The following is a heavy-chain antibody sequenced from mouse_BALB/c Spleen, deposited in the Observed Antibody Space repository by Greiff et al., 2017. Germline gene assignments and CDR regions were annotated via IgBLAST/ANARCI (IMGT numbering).Heavy chain of an antibody. CDR2: IDPANGNT. D-gene: IGHD4-1*01. Sequence: EVKLMESGAELVKPGASVKLSCTASGFNIKDTYMHWVKQRPEQGLEWIGRIDPANGNTKYDPKFQGKATITADTSSNTAYLQLSSLTSEDTAVYYCARDLGRYYAMDYWGQGTSVTVSS. J-gene: IGHJ4*01. CDR3: ARDLGRYYAMDY. CDR1: GFNIKDTY. V-gene: IGHV14-3*02.